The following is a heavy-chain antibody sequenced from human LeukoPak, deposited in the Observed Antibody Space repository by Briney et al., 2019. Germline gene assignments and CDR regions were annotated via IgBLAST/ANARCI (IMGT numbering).Heavy chain of an antibody. CDR1: GFTFSNYW. J-gene: IGHJ4*02. Sequence: PGGSLRLSCAASGFTFSNYWMHWVRQVPGKGLVWVSRINVDGSVKSYADSVKGRFTISGDNAKNTVSLQMNSLRPEDTALYYCVRDLLLVDTPGDDFDYWGQGALVTVSS. CDR3: VRDLLLVDTPGDDFDY. V-gene: IGHV3-74*01. CDR2: INVDGSVK. D-gene: IGHD4-23*01.